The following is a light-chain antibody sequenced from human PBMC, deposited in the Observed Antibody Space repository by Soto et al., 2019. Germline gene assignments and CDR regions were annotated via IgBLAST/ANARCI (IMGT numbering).Light chain of an antibody. J-gene: IGLJ2*01. CDR2: LNSDGRH. V-gene: IGLV4-69*01. CDR3: QYWGTGILV. CDR1: SRHSSYA. Sequence: QAVVTQSPSASASLGASVKLTCTLSSRHSSYAIAWHQQQPEKGPRYLMKLNSDGRHTKGDGIPDRFSGSSSETERYLTIAILQYEEAADYCCQYWGTGILVFGGGTKVTVL.